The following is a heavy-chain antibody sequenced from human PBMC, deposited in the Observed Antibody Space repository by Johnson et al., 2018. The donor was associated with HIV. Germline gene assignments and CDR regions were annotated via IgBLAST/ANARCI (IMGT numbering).Heavy chain of an antibody. CDR1: GFTFSTYA. CDR2: ISYDGSNK. J-gene: IGHJ3*02. Sequence: QVQLVESGGGVVQPGRSLRLSCAASGFTFSTYAMHWVRQAPGKGLEWVSVISYDGSNKYYADSVKGRFIISRDNSKNTLYLQMNSLRAEDTAVYYCAKGIAAAASVAFDIWGQGTMVTVSS. D-gene: IGHD6-13*01. CDR3: AKGIAAAASVAFDI. V-gene: IGHV3-30*04.